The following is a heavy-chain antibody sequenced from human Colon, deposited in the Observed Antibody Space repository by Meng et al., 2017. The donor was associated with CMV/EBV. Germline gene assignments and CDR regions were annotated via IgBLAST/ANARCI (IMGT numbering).Heavy chain of an antibody. CDR2: INPSGGTT. CDR3: ARSVQVAQYFDH. V-gene: IGHV1-46*01. D-gene: IGHD5-12*01. CDR1: GYIFTSYY. J-gene: IGHJ4*02. Sequence: ASVKVSCKASGYIFTSYYIHWVRQAPGQGLEWMGTINPSGGTTRYAQNFQGRLTVTRDTSTNSVYMELTSLRSEDMAVYYCARSVQVAQYFDHWGQGTLVTVS.